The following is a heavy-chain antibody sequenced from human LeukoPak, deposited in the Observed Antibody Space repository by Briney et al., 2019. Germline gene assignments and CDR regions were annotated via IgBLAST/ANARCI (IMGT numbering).Heavy chain of an antibody. D-gene: IGHD3-16*02. CDR3: ARTNDDSDYIWGNYRDAFDL. Sequence: SETLSLTCTVSGGSINSGSYYWSWIRQPAGKGLEWIGRIYVNRGTSYNPSLSSRLFMSVDTSKNQFSLQLTSVTAADTAIYYCARTNDDSDYIWGNYRDAFDLWGQGTMVTVSS. J-gene: IGHJ3*01. CDR2: IYVNRGT. CDR1: GGSINSGSYY. V-gene: IGHV4-61*02.